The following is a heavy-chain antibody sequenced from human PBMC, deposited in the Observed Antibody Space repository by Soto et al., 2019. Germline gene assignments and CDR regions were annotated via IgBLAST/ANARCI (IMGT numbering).Heavy chain of an antibody. J-gene: IGHJ4*02. D-gene: IGHD2-2*01. Sequence: PSETLSLTCTVSGGSISGSDCFWGWIRQPPGQGLEWIANVYPTGSTYYNPSLRSRVTISLDTSKNQFSLRLSSVAATDTAVYFCAVIPSMPREGTDFLGQWTLVTFSS. CDR3: AVIPSMPREGTDF. CDR2: VYPTGST. V-gene: IGHV4-39*01. CDR1: GGSISGSDCF.